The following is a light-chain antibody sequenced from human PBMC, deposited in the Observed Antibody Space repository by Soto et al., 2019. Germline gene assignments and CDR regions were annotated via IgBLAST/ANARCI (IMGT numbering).Light chain of an antibody. CDR3: QQYNSYTGLT. J-gene: IGKJ4*01. Sequence: DIQMTQSPSTLSASVGDRVTITCRASQSISVWLAWYQQKAGKAPNLLIYKASRLESGVPSRFSGSGSETEFTLTISGLQPGDSATYYCQQYNSYTGLTFGGGTKVDIK. CDR2: KAS. V-gene: IGKV1-5*03. CDR1: QSISVW.